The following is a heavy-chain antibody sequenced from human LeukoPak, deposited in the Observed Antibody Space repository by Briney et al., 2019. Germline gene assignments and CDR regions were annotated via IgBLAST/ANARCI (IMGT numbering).Heavy chain of an antibody. CDR2: INEVGSEI. D-gene: IGHD2-8*01. Sequence: GGSLRLSCAASGFIFHDYWMSWVRQAPNKGLEWVANINEVGSEIYYLDSVKGRFTISRDNAKNSLYLQMNSLRAEDTAVYYCATGVYYSDNWGQGTLVTVSS. V-gene: IGHV3-7*01. J-gene: IGHJ4*02. CDR3: ATGVYYSDN. CDR1: GFIFHDYW.